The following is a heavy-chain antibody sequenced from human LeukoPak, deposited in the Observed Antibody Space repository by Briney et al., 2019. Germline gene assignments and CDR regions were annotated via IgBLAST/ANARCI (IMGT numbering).Heavy chain of an antibody. V-gene: IGHV3-23*01. Sequence: GGSLRLSCAASGFTFSSYAMSWVRQAPGKGLEWVSAISGSGGSTYYADSVKGRFTISRDNSKNTLYLQMNSLRAEDTAVYYCAKDLKWELLSSANYWGQGTLVTVSS. D-gene: IGHD1-26*01. CDR1: GFTFSSYA. CDR3: AKDLKWELLSSANY. CDR2: ISGSGGST. J-gene: IGHJ4*02.